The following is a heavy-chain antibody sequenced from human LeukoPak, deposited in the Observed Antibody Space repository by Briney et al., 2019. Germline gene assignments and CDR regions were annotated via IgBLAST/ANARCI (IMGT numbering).Heavy chain of an antibody. CDR1: GYTFTSYG. CDR3: ARVHGYYTGIYYFDF. D-gene: IGHD4-23*01. J-gene: IGHJ4*02. V-gene: IGHV1-18*01. Sequence: ASVKVSCKTSGYTFTSYGIAWVRQAPGQGLEWMGWISTSNGNTKYVENFQGRVTMTIDTSTSTAYMEVRSLRSDDTALYYCARVHGYYTGIYYFDFWGQGSLVTVSS. CDR2: ISTSNGNT.